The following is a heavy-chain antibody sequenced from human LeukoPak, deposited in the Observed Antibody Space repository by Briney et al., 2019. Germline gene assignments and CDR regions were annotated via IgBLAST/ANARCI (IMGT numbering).Heavy chain of an antibody. D-gene: IGHD4-17*01. J-gene: IGHJ6*02. CDR3: ARGSGGDYRDYYYYGIDV. CDR2: ISWNSGSI. CDR1: GFTFDDYA. Sequence: GGSLRLSCAASGFTFDDYAMHWVRQAPGKGLEWVSGISWNSGSIGYADSVKGRFTISRDNAKNSLYLQMNSLRAEDTALYYCARGSGGDYRDYYYYGIDVWGQGTTVTVSS. V-gene: IGHV3-9*01.